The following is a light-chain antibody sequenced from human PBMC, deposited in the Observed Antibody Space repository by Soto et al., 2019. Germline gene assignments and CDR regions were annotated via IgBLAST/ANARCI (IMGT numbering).Light chain of an antibody. V-gene: IGKV3-11*01. Sequence: IVFTQSPATLSLSPGERATLSCRASQSVSSYLAWYQQKPGQAPRLLIYDASNRATGIPARFSGSGSGTDFTLTISSLEPEDCAVYDGQQRSNWPITFGQGTRLEIK. CDR2: DAS. CDR3: QQRSNWPIT. J-gene: IGKJ5*01. CDR1: QSVSSY.